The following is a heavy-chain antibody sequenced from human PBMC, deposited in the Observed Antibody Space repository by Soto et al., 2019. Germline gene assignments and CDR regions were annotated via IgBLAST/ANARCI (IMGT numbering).Heavy chain of an antibody. Sequence: QVQLLESGGGVVQPGKSLRLSCAASGFTFSSYGMHWVRQAPGKGLEWVALISYGGSNTYYADSVKGRFTISRDNSKNPLYLQMNSLRPEDTAVYYCAKAGRIQLMVLIDFWGQGTLVTVSS. CDR3: AKAGRIQLMVLIDF. D-gene: IGHD1-1*01. J-gene: IGHJ4*02. CDR1: GFTFSSYG. CDR2: ISYGGSNT. V-gene: IGHV3-30*18.